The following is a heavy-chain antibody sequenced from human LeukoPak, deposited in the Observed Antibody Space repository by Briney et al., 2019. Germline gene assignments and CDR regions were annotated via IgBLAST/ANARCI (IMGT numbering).Heavy chain of an antibody. Sequence: PGRSLRLSCAASGFTFSSYAMHWVRQAPGKGLEWVAVISYDGSNKYYADSVKGRFTISRDNAKNSLYLQMNSLRAEDTAVYYCARDAYGSGAFDIWGQGTMVTVSS. J-gene: IGHJ3*02. V-gene: IGHV3-30-3*01. D-gene: IGHD3-10*01. CDR3: ARDAYGSGAFDI. CDR1: GFTFSSYA. CDR2: ISYDGSNK.